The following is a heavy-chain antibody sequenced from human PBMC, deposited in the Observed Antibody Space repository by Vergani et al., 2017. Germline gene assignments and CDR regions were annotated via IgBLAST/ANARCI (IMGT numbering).Heavy chain of an antibody. CDR3: ARGEAVAGLVR. J-gene: IGHJ4*02. D-gene: IGHD6-19*01. CDR1: GGSISSSSYY. CDR2: INHSGST. V-gene: IGHV4-39*07. Sequence: QLQLQESGPGLVKPSETLSLTCTVSGGSISSSSYYWGWIRQPPGKGLEWIGEINHSGSTNYNPSLKSRVTISVDTSKNQFSLKLSSVTAADTAVYYCARGEAVAGLVRWGQGTLVTVSS.